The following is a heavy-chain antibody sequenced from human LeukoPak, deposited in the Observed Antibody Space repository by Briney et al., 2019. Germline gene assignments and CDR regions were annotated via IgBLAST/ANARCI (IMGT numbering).Heavy chain of an antibody. Sequence: GGSLRLSCAASGFTFSSYAMSWVRRAPGKGLEWVSAISGSGGSTYYADSVKGRFTISRDNSKNTLYLQMNSLRAEDTAVYYCAKVVAAAGTPHFDYWGQGTLVTVSS. CDR1: GFTFSSYA. CDR2: ISGSGGST. J-gene: IGHJ4*02. D-gene: IGHD6-13*01. CDR3: AKVVAAAGTPHFDY. V-gene: IGHV3-23*01.